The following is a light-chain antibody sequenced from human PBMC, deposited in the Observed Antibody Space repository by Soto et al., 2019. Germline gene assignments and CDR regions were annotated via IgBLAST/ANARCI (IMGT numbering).Light chain of an antibody. CDR1: SSDVGGYGY. V-gene: IGLV2-23*01. CDR3: YSFAGSSIWV. J-gene: IGLJ2*01. CDR2: EDN. Sequence: QSALTQPASVSGSPGQSITISCTGTSSDVGGYGYVSWHQQHPGKAPKVMIYEDNKRPSGVSWRFSASKSGNTASLTISGLQAEDEADYYCYSFAGSSIWVFGGGTKLTVL.